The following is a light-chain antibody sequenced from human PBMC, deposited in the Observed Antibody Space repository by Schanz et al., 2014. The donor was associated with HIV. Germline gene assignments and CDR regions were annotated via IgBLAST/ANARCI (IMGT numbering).Light chain of an antibody. Sequence: QSVLTQPPSASGTPGQTVTISCSGSTSNIGSNGVNWYQQFPGTAPKLLIYSGNQRPSGVPDRFSGSKSGTSASLAISGLQSEDEGDYYCAVWDDSLKAWVFGGGTKLTVL. CDR1: TSNIGSNG. V-gene: IGLV1-44*01. CDR3: AVWDDSLKAWV. CDR2: SGN. J-gene: IGLJ3*02.